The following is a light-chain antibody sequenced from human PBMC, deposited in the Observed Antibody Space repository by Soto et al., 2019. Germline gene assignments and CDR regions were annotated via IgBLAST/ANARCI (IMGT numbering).Light chain of an antibody. Sequence: IVLTMYTATLFLSPGKRATLSCRASQNISSYLIWYQQKPGQAPRLLIYDVSNRATGIPARFSGSGSGTDFTLTISSLEPEDFAVYYCQQRSNWPRTFGQGTKVDIK. J-gene: IGKJ1*01. CDR2: DVS. CDR1: QNISSY. V-gene: IGKV3-11*01. CDR3: QQRSNWPRT.